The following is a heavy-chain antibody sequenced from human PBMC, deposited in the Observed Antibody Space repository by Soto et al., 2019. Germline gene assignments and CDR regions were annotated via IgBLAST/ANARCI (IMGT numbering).Heavy chain of an antibody. Sequence: SETLSLTCTVSGGSISNSSYYWGWIRQPPGKGLEWIGSIYYSGSTYYNPSLKSRVTISVDTSKNQFSLKLSSVTAADTAVYYCATSAMVRGYQFDYWGQGTLVTVSS. CDR1: GGSISNSSYY. D-gene: IGHD3-10*01. J-gene: IGHJ4*02. V-gene: IGHV4-39*01. CDR2: IYYSGST. CDR3: ATSAMVRGYQFDY.